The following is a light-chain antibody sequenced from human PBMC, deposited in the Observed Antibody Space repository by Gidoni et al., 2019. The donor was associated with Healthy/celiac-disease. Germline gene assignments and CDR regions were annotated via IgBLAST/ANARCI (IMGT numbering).Light chain of an antibody. CDR1: QSISSY. V-gene: IGKV1-39*01. CDR2: AAS. Sequence: IPMTQSLSSLSASAGDRVTITCRASQSISSYLNWYQQKPGKAPKLLIDAASSLQSGVTSRFRGSGSGTDFTLTISSLQPEDFATYYCQQSYSTPQKTFGQGTKVEIK. J-gene: IGKJ1*01. CDR3: QQSYSTPQKT.